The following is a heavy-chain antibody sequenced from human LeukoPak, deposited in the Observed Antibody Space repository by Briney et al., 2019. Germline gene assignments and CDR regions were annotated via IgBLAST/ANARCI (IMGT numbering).Heavy chain of an antibody. V-gene: IGHV1-69*06. CDR1: GYTFTSYA. CDR2: IIPIFGTA. Sequence: SVKVSCKASGYTFTSYAISWVRQAPGQGLEWMGGIIPIFGTANYAQKFQGRVTITADKSTSTAYMELRSLRSDDTAVYYCARDVARETYYYDSSGYIDYWGQGTLVTVSS. J-gene: IGHJ4*02. D-gene: IGHD3-22*01. CDR3: ARDVARETYYYDSSGYIDY.